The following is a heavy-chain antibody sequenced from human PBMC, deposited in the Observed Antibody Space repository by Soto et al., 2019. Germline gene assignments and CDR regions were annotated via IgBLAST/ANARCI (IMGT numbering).Heavy chain of an antibody. V-gene: IGHV3-23*01. CDR3: AKGQSPYSAGWYSDS. Sequence: GGSLRLSCAASGFTFSSYAMSWVRQAPGKGLEWVSAISGNAAGTYYADSVKGRFTISRDNSRNTLYLQMNSLRAEDTAVYYCAKGQSPYSAGWYSDSWGQGTLVTVSS. CDR1: GFTFSSYA. D-gene: IGHD6-19*01. J-gene: IGHJ4*02. CDR2: ISGNAAGT.